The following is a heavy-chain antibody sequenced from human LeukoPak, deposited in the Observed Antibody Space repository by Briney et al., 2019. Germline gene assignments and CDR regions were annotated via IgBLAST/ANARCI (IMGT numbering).Heavy chain of an antibody. V-gene: IGHV3-7*01. D-gene: IGHD4-17*01. J-gene: IGHJ4*02. CDR2: IKQDGSEK. CDR3: ARDIVNGDYVSAY. Sequence: GGSLRLSCAASGFTFSSYWMSWFRQAPGKGLEWVANIKQDGSEKYYVDSVKGRFTISRDNAKNSLYLQMNSLRADDTGVYYCARDIVNGDYVSAYWGQGTLVTVSS. CDR1: GFTFSSYW.